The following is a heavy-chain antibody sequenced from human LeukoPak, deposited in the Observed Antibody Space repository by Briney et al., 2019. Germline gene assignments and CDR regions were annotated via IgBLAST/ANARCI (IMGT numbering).Heavy chain of an antibody. CDR3: ARGTRCTNGVCYSHYYYYMDV. D-gene: IGHD2-8*01. Sequence: GGSLRLSCAASGFTFSSYSMNWVRQAPGKGLEWVSYISSSSSTIYYADSVKGRFTISRDNAKNSLYLQMNSLRAEDTAVYYCARGTRCTNGVCYSHYYYYMDVWGKGTTVTVSS. CDR2: ISSSSSTI. CDR1: GFTFSSYS. J-gene: IGHJ6*03. V-gene: IGHV3-48*01.